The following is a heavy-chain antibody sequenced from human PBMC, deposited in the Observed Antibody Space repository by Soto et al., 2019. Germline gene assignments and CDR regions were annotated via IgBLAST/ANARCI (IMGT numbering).Heavy chain of an antibody. D-gene: IGHD1-26*01. V-gene: IGHV1-18*01. J-gene: IGHJ4*02. CDR1: GYTFTSYG. CDR3: ARDRVSKPDLRVGGTGFDY. Sequence: ASVKVSCKASGYTFTSYGISWVRQAPGQGLEWMGWISAYNGNTNYAQKLQGRVTMTTDTSTSTAYMELRSLRSDDTAVYYCARDRVSKPDLRVGGTGFDYWGQGTLVTVSS. CDR2: ISAYNGNT.